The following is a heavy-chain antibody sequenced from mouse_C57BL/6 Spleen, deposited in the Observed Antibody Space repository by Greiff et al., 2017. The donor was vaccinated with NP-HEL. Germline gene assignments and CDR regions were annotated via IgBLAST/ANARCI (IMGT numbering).Heavy chain of an antibody. J-gene: IGHJ4*01. CDR3: ALITTVVATRYAMDY. Sequence: QVQLQQSGPELVKPGASVKISCKASGYAFSSSWMNWVKQGPGKGLAWIGRIYPGDVDTNYNGKFKCKATLTADKSSSTAYMQLSSLTSEDSAVYFCALITTVVATRYAMDYWGQGTSVTVSS. D-gene: IGHD1-1*01. V-gene: IGHV1-82*01. CDR1: GYAFSSSW. CDR2: IYPGDVDT.